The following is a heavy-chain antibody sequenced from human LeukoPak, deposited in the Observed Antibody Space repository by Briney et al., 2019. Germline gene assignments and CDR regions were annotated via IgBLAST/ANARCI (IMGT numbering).Heavy chain of an antibody. J-gene: IGHJ4*02. D-gene: IGHD6-13*01. CDR3: ARDGPGIAAAARRY. CDR2: IKQDGSEK. CDR1: GFTFSSYW. Sequence: GGSLRLSCAASGFTFSSYWMSWVRQAPGKGLECVANIKQDGSEKYYVDSVKGRFTISRDNAKNSLYLQMNSLRAEDTAVYYCARDGPGIAAAARRYWGQGTLVTVSS. V-gene: IGHV3-7*03.